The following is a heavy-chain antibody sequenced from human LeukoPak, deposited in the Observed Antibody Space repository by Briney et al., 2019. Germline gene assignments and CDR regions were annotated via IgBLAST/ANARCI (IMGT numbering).Heavy chain of an antibody. CDR2: IYYNGRT. CDR1: GGSFTNHF. Sequence: PSETLSLTCNVSGGSFTNHFWNWIRQPPGKGLEWIGYIYYNGRTNYSPSLKSRVTISVDTSKNLFSLRLTSVTTADTAVYYCARGHDFLSGPFDLWGRGTLVTVSS. J-gene: IGHJ2*01. D-gene: IGHD3-3*01. V-gene: IGHV4-59*11. CDR3: ARGHDFLSGPFDL.